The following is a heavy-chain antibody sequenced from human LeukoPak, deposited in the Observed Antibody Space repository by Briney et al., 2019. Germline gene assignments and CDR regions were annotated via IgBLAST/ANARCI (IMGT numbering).Heavy chain of an antibody. J-gene: IGHJ4*02. CDR2: IRYDGTDK. D-gene: IGHD2-21*01. Sequence: GGSLRLSCAASGFTFSSFGMHWVRQAPGKGLESVAFIRYDGTDKYYADSVKGRFTISRDSSKNTLYLQMNSLRPEDTAVYYCAPRVVVITAPFDYWGQGTLVTVSS. V-gene: IGHV3-30*02. CDR3: APRVVVITAPFDY. CDR1: GFTFSSFG.